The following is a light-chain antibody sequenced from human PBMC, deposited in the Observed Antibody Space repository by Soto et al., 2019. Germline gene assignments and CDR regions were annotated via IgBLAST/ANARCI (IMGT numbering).Light chain of an antibody. CDR3: QQYNNWPPFT. V-gene: IGKV3-15*01. CDR2: GAS. CDR1: QSVSSN. J-gene: IGKJ3*01. Sequence: EIVMTQSPATLSVSPGERATLSCRASQSVSSNLAWSQQKPGQAPRLLIYGASTRATGIPARFSGSGSGTEFTLPISRLQSEDFAVYYCQQYNNWPPFTFGPGTKVDIK.